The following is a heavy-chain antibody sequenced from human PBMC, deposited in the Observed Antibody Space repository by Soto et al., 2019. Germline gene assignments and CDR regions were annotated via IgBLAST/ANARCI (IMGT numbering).Heavy chain of an antibody. CDR3: AREEGAAFYYDGMDV. V-gene: IGHV3-74*01. J-gene: IGHJ6*02. CDR1: GFTFSSYW. CDR2: INSDGSST. Sequence: EVQLVESGGGLVQPGGSLRLSCEASGFTFSSYWMHWVRQVPGKGLVWVSRINSDGSSTSYADSVKGRFTISRDNAKNTLYLHMNSLRSEDTAVYYCAREEGAAFYYDGMDVWGQGTTVTVSS.